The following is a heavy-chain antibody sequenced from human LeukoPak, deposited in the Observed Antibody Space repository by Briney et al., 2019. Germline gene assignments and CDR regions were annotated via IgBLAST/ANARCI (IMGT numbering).Heavy chain of an antibody. CDR2: INHSGST. Sequence: SETLSLTCAVYGGSFSGYYWSWIRQPPGKGLEWIGEINHSGSTNYNPSLKSRVTISVDTSKNQFSLKLSSVTAADTAVYYCAREHRITIFGARYYFDYWGQGTLVTVSS. CDR1: GGSFSGYY. CDR3: AREHRITIFGARYYFDY. V-gene: IGHV4-34*01. J-gene: IGHJ4*02. D-gene: IGHD3-3*01.